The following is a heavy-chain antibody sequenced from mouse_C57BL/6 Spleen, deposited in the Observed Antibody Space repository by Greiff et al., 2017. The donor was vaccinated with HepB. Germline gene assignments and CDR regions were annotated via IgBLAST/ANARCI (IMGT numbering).Heavy chain of an antibody. Sequence: VQLQESGPGLVAPSQSLSITCTVSGFSLTSYAISWVRQPPGKGLEWLGVIWTGGGTNYNSALKSRLSISNDNSKSQVFLKMNSLQTDDTARYYCARNEDYYGSSYPLDYWGQGTTLTVSS. CDR1: GFSLTSYA. CDR2: IWTGGGT. CDR3: ARNEDYYGSSYPLDY. D-gene: IGHD1-1*01. J-gene: IGHJ2*01. V-gene: IGHV2-9-1*01.